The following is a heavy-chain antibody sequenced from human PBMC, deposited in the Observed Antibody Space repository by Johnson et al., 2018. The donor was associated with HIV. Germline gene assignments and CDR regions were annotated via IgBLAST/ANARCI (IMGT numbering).Heavy chain of an antibody. CDR1: GFTFSSYD. CDR2: IGTAGDT. CDR3: ARVEQRSGYYRGGFDI. Sequence: VQLVESGGGLVQPGGSLRLSCAASGFTFSSYDIHWVRQATGKGLEWVSAIGTAGDTYYSGSVKGRFTISRENAKNSLYLQMNSLRAGDTAGYYCARVEQRSGYYRGGFDIWGQGTMVTVSS. D-gene: IGHD3-3*01. J-gene: IGHJ3*02. V-gene: IGHV3-13*01.